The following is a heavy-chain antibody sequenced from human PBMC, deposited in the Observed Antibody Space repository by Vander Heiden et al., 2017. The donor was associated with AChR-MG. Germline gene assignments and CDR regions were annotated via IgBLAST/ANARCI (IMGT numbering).Heavy chain of an antibody. D-gene: IGHD5-12*01. CDR2: ISYDGSNK. CDR3: AKGGYSGYTPYYYYYMDV. CDR1: GFTFSSYG. V-gene: IGHV3-30*18. J-gene: IGHJ6*03. Sequence: QVQLVESGGGVVQPGRSLRLSCAASGFTFSSYGLHWVRQAPGKGLEWVAVISYDGSNKYYADSVKGRFTISRDNSKNTLYLQMNSLRAEDTAVYYCAKGGYSGYTPYYYYYMDVWGKGTTVTVSS.